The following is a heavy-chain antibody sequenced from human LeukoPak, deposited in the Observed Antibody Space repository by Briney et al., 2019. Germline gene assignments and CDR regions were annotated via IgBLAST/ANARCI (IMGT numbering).Heavy chain of an antibody. D-gene: IGHD2-21*02. CDR3: ARSDYCGGDCYRYFDL. Sequence: SETLSLTCTVSGDSISSYYWSWIRQPPGKGLEWIGYIYYIGSTNYNPSLKSRVTISVDTSKNQFSLKLSSVTAADTAVYYCARSDYCGGDCYRYFDLWGRGTLVTVSS. CDR1: GDSISSYY. CDR2: IYYIGST. J-gene: IGHJ2*01. V-gene: IGHV4-59*12.